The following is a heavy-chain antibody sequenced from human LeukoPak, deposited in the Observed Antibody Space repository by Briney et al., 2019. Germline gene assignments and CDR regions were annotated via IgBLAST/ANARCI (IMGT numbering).Heavy chain of an antibody. J-gene: IGHJ4*02. D-gene: IGHD1-7*01. CDR1: GFTFSTYS. Sequence: GGSLRLSCAASGFTFSTYSVNWVRQAPGKGPEWVSYITSSSSTIYYADSVKGRFTISRDNAKNSLYLQMSSLRAEDTAVYYCAKDERNWNYNLASQTYDWGQGTLVTVSS. CDR3: AKDERNWNYNLASQTYD. V-gene: IGHV3-48*01. CDR2: ITSSSSTI.